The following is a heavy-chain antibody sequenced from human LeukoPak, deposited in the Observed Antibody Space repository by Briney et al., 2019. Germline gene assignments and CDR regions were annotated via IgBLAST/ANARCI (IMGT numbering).Heavy chain of an antibody. D-gene: IGHD3-22*01. J-gene: IGHJ4*02. Sequence: SETLSLTCTVSGGSISSGSYYWSWIRQPAGKGLEWMGRIHTSGSTNYNPSLKSRVTMSGDTSKNQFSLKLSSVTAADTAVYYCARDGYYYDSSGYSRFDYWGQGTLVTVSS. CDR3: ARDGYYYDSSGYSRFDY. V-gene: IGHV4-61*02. CDR1: GGSISSGSYY. CDR2: IHTSGST.